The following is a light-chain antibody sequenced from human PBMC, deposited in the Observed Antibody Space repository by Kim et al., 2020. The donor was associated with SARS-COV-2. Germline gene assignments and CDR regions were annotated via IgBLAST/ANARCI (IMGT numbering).Light chain of an antibody. Sequence: VALGQTARITCGGNNIGSKNVHWYQQKPGQAPVLVIDRDSNRPSGIPERFSGSNSGNTATLTISRAQAGDEADYYCQVWDSSTVVFGGGTQLTVL. CDR3: QVWDSSTVV. V-gene: IGLV3-9*01. CDR1: NIGSKN. J-gene: IGLJ2*01. CDR2: RDS.